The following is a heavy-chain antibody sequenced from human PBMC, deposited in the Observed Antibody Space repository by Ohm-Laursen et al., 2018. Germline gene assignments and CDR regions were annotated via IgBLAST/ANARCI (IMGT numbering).Heavy chain of an antibody. CDR3: ARRRAGHEYYFDY. V-gene: IGHV4-4*07. Sequence: SDTLSLTCSVSGGSISAYYWSWIRQPAGKGLEWIGRIYTSGTTNYNPSLKSRVTMSLDTSKNQFSLKLSSVTAADTAVYYCARRRAGHEYYFDYWGQGALVTVSS. CDR2: IYTSGTT. D-gene: IGHD6-19*01. J-gene: IGHJ4*02. CDR1: GGSISAYY.